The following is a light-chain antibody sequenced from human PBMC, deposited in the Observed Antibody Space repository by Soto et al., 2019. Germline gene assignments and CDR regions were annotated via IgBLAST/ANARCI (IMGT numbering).Light chain of an antibody. CDR3: SSYTRTTVSV. J-gene: IGLJ1*01. CDR2: EVS. CDR1: SSDVGGYNY. V-gene: IGLV2-14*01. Sequence: QSVLTQPASVSGSPGQSITISCTGTSSDVGGYNYVSWYQQHPGKAPKLMIYEVSNRPSGVSNRSSGSKSGNTASLTISGLQAEDEADYYCSSYTRTTVSVFGTGTKANVL.